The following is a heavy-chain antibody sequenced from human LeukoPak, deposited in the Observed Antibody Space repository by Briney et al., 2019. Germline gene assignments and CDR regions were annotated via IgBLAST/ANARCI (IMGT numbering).Heavy chain of an antibody. V-gene: IGHV4-39*01. CDR3: ARARVGATNGGFDY. D-gene: IGHD1-26*01. CDR2: IYYSGST. Sequence: SETLSLTCTVSRGSISSSSYYGGWIRHPPGKGLEWIGSIYYSGSTYYNASLKSRVTISVDTSKNQFSLKLSSVTAADTAVYYCARARVGATNGGFDYWRQGTLVSVCS. CDR1: RGSISSSSYY. J-gene: IGHJ4*02.